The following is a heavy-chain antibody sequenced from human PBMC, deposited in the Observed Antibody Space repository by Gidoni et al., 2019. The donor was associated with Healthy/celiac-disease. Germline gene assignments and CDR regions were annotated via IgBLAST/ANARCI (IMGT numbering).Heavy chain of an antibody. V-gene: IGHV3-48*02. CDR2: ISSSSSTI. J-gene: IGHJ4*02. CDR3: ARVRSQWLVRGSFDY. D-gene: IGHD6-19*01. Sequence: EVQLVESGGGLVQPGGSLRLSCAASGFTFSSYSMNWVRQAPGKGLEWVSYISSSSSTIYYADSVKGRFTISRDNAKNSLYLQMNSLRDEDTAVYYCARVRSQWLVRGSFDYWGQGTLVTVSS. CDR1: GFTFSSYS.